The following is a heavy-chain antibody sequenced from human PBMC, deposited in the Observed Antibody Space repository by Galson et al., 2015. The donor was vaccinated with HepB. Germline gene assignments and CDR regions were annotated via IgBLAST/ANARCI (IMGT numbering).Heavy chain of an antibody. J-gene: IGHJ2*01. CDR1: GFTFSSYA. D-gene: IGHD2-2*01. CDR3: ARDDCSSTSCYDGGWYFDL. V-gene: IGHV3-30-3*01. Sequence: SLRLSCAASGFTFSSYAMHWVRQAPGKGLEWVAVISYDGSNKYYADSVKGRFTISRDNSKNTLYLQMNSLRAEDTAVYYCARDDCSSTSCYDGGWYFDLWGRGTLVTVPS. CDR2: ISYDGSNK.